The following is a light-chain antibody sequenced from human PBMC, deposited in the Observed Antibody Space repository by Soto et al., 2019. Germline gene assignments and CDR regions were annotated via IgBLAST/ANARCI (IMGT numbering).Light chain of an antibody. CDR3: QQYDSWPPT. V-gene: IGKV3D-15*01. CDR2: GAS. Sequence: EIVMTQSPGTLSVSTEEGATLSCRASQSVDRNLAWYQQKPGQAPRLLIYGASTRPTGIPDRFSGSGSGTEFSLTISSLQSEDFAVYYCQQYDSWPPTFGGGTKVDI. J-gene: IGKJ4*01. CDR1: QSVDRN.